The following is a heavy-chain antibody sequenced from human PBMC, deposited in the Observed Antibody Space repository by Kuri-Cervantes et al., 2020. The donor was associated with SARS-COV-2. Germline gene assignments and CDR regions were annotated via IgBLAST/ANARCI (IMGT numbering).Heavy chain of an antibody. J-gene: IGHJ5*02. CDR3: ARDGAGVAVAGTSNWSDP. CDR2: IYYSGST. V-gene: IGHV4-59*01. Sequence: SETLSLTCTVSGGSISSYYWSWIRQPPGKGLEWIGYIYYSGSTNYNPSLKSRVTISVDTSKNQFSLKLSSVTAADTAVYYCARDGAGVAVAGTSNWSDPWGQGTLVTVSS. CDR1: GGSISSYY. D-gene: IGHD6-19*01.